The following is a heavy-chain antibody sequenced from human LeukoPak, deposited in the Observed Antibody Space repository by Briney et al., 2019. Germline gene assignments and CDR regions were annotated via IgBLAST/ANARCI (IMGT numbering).Heavy chain of an antibody. CDR3: ARDLAGAAAGTIPLFDY. V-gene: IGHV1-18*01. CDR1: GYTFTSYG. J-gene: IGHJ4*02. CDR2: ISDYNGNT. D-gene: IGHD6-13*01. Sequence: GASVKVSCKASGYTFTSYGISWVRQAPGQGLEWMGWISDYNGNTNYAQKFQGRVTMTTDTSTSTAYMQLRSLRSDDTAVYYCARDLAGAAAGTIPLFDYWGQGTLVTISS.